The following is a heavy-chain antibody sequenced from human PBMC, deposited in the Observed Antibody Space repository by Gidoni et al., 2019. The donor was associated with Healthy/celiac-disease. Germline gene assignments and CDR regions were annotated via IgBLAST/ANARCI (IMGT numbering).Heavy chain of an antibody. CDR3: AKGAIVVVPAARPQPVGGYYFDY. CDR2: ISGSGCST. D-gene: IGHD2-2*01. CDR1: GFTFSSYA. Sequence: EVQLLESGGGLVQPGGSLRLSCAASGFTFSSYAMSWVRQAPGKGLEWVSAISGSGCSTYYADSVKGRFTISRDNSKNTLYLQMNSLRAEDTAVYYCAKGAIVVVPAARPQPVGGYYFDYWGQGTLVTVSS. J-gene: IGHJ4*02. V-gene: IGHV3-23*01.